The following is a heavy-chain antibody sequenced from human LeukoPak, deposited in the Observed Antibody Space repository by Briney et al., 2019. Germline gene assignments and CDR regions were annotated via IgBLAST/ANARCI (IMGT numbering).Heavy chain of an antibody. CDR1: GYTFTRYY. V-gene: IGHV1-46*01. CDR2: IDPSGGRT. D-gene: IGHD2-8*01. Sequence: ASVKVSCKASGYTFTRYYVHWVRQAPGQGLGWMGMIDPSGGRTVYAQRFQGRVTMTRDTSTSTVYMELSSRRSEDTAVYYCARGRGVPFDYWGEGTLVTVSS. CDR3: ARGRGVPFDY. J-gene: IGHJ4*02.